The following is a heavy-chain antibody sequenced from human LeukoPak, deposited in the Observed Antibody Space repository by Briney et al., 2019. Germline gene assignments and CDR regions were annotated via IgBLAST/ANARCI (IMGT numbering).Heavy chain of an antibody. V-gene: IGHV5-51*01. Sequence: AESLKISCKGSEYSASTYWIAWLRQMPGKGLQWLGIVYPSDSGTSYSPSFQGQVTISADKSIKTAYLQWSSLKASDTAMYYCARPLQGIVGATGFDYWGQGTLVTVSS. CDR1: EYSASTYW. J-gene: IGHJ4*02. CDR3: ARPLQGIVGATGFDY. CDR2: VYPSDSGT. D-gene: IGHD1-26*01.